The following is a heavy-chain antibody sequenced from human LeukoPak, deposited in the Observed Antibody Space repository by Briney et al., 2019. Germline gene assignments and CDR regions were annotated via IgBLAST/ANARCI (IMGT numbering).Heavy chain of an antibody. CDR1: GFRFSSYA. J-gene: IGHJ4*02. D-gene: IGHD1-14*01. CDR3: ARGVEPLAANTLAY. CDR2: ISYDGNTI. Sequence: AGGSLRLSCGASGFRFSSYAMHWVRQAPGKGLEWVAVISYDGNTIYYADSVKGRFTISRDYSKNTLYLEMNSLSPDDTAVYYCARGVEPLAANTLAYWGQGTLVTVSS. V-gene: IGHV3-33*01.